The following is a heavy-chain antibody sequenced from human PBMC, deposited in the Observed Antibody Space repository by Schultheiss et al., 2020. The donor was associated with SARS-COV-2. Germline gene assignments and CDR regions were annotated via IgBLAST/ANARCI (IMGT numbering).Heavy chain of an antibody. D-gene: IGHD4-23*01. CDR3: ARETYGGNAFDI. J-gene: IGHJ3*02. V-gene: IGHV3-30-3*01. CDR2: ISYDGSNK. CDR1: GFTFSSYA. Sequence: GGSLRLSCAASGFTFSSYAMHWVRQAPGKGLEWVAVISYDGSNKYYADSVKGRFTISRDNAKNSLYLQMNSLRAEDTAVYYCARETYGGNAFDIWGQGTMVTVSS.